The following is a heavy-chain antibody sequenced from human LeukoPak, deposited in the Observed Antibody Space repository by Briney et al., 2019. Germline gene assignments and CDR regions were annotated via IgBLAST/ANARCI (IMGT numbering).Heavy chain of an antibody. Sequence: SETLSLTCAVYGGSFSGYYWSWIRQPPGKGLEWIGEINHSGSTNYNPSLKSRVTISVDTSKNQFSLKLSSVTAADTAVYYCAQVHGNWFDPWGQRTLVTVSS. CDR3: AQVHGNWFDP. CDR2: INHSGST. V-gene: IGHV4-34*01. J-gene: IGHJ5*02. CDR1: GGSFSGYY.